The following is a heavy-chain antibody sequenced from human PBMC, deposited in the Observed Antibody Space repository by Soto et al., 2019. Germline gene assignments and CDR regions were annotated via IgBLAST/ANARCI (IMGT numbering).Heavy chain of an antibody. CDR3: AKGSSSSTFDY. J-gene: IGHJ4*02. V-gene: IGHV3-23*01. Sequence: GGSLRLSCAASGFTFSSYAMSWVRQAPGKGLEWVSVISGSDDSTYYADSVKGRFTISRDNSKNTLYLQMNSLRAEDTAVYYCAKGSSSSTFDYWGQGTLVTVSS. CDR1: GFTFSSYA. D-gene: IGHD6-6*01. CDR2: ISGSDDST.